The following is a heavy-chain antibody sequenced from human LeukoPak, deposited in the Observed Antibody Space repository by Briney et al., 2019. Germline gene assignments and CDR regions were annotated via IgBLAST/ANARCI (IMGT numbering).Heavy chain of an antibody. CDR2: ISGSGGST. J-gene: IGHJ2*01. V-gene: IGHV3-23*01. D-gene: IGHD4-17*01. Sequence: PGGSLRLSCAASGFTFSSYAMSWVRQAPGKGLEWVSAISGSGGSTYYADSVRGRFTISRDNSKNTLYLQMNSLRAEDTAVYYCAKDGSSYGDYPRYWYFDHWGRGTLVTVSS. CDR3: AKDGSSYGDYPRYWYFDH. CDR1: GFTFSSYA.